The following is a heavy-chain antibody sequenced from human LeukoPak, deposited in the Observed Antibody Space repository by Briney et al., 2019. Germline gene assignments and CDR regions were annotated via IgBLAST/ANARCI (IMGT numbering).Heavy chain of an antibody. V-gene: IGHV3-21*01. D-gene: IGHD6-13*01. CDR3: ARDEADPGPGCDSSSWNSAFDI. Sequence: GGSLRLSCEASGFTFSTYAMSWVRQAPGKGLEWVSSISSSSSYIYYADSVKGRFTISRDNAKNSLYLQMNSLRAEDTAVYYCARDEADPGPGCDSSSWNSAFDIWGQGTMVTVSS. CDR2: ISSSSSYI. J-gene: IGHJ3*02. CDR1: GFTFSTYA.